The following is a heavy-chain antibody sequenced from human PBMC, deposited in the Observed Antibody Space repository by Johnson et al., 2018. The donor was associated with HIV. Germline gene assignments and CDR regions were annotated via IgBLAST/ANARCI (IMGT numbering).Heavy chain of an antibody. CDR3: ALNWGAEGAFDI. CDR1: GFTFDDYA. CDR2: ISWDGGST. J-gene: IGHJ3*02. Sequence: QLVESGGGSVQPGGSLSLSWAAPGFTFDDYAMHSFRQAPGKGLAWVTLISWDGGSTYYEDSVRGRFTISRDNAKNSLYLEMNRLRAEDTAVYYCALNWGAEGAFDIWGQGTMVTVSS. D-gene: IGHD7-27*01. V-gene: IGHV3-43D*03.